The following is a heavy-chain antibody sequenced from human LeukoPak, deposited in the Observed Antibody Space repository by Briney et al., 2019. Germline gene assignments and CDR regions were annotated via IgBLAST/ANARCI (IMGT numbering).Heavy chain of an antibody. CDR2: ISSSSSYI. D-gene: IGHD1-26*01. J-gene: IGHJ4*02. CDR1: GFTFSSYS. V-gene: IGHV3-21*01. CDR3: ARDPPYSGSYYRIDY. Sequence: GGSLRLSCAASGFTFSSYSMNWVRQAPGKGLEWVSSISSSSSYIYYADSVKGRFTISRDNAKNSLYLQMNSLRAEDTAVYYCARDPPYSGSYYRIDYWGQGTLVTVSS.